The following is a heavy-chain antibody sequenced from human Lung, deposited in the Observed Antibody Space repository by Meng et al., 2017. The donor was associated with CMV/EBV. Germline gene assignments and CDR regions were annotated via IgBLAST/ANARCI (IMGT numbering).Heavy chain of an antibody. J-gene: IGHJ4*02. V-gene: IGHV3-21*01. D-gene: IGHD2-15*01. CDR1: GFTFSSYS. CDR2: ISSNSKYI. Sequence: GEXXKISCAASGFTFSSYSVNWVRQAPGKGLEWVSSISSNSKYIFYADSVKGRFTISRDNAKNALHLQMNSLRDEDTALYYCARVYCSRGSCSFDYWGQGTLVTVSS. CDR3: ARVYCSRGSCSFDY.